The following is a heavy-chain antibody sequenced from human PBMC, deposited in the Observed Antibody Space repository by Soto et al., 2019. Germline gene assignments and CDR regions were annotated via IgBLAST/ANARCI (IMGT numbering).Heavy chain of an antibody. CDR3: ARDGDGYDH. Sequence: WTWIRQPPGKGLEWIGYIYSSGGTRYNPSLKSRVTISVDTSKNQFSLKLSSVTAADTAVYYCARDGDGYDHWGQGTLVTVSS. V-gene: IGHV4-59*01. CDR2: IYSSGGT. D-gene: IGHD5-12*01. J-gene: IGHJ1*01.